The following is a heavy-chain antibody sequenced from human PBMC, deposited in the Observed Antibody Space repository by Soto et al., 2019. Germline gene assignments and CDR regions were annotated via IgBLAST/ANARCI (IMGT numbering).Heavy chain of an antibody. CDR1: GFTFSSYW. CDR3: ARDGQLVINYFDY. D-gene: IGHD6-13*01. J-gene: IGHJ4*02. CDR2: IKQDGSEK. Sequence: VGSLRLSCAASGFTFSSYWMSWVRRAPGKGLEWVANIKQDGSEKYYVDSVKGRFTISRDNAKNSLYLQMNSLRAEDTAVYYCARDGQLVINYFDYWGQGTLVTVSS. V-gene: IGHV3-7*01.